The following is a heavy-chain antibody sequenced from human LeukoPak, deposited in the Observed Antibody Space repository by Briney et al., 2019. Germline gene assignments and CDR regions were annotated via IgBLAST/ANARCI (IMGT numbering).Heavy chain of an antibody. CDR2: INHSGST. Sequence: SETLSLTCAVSGGSFSGYYWSWIRQPPGKGLEWIGEINHSGSTNYNPSLKSRVTISVDTSKNQFSLKLSSVTAADTAVYYCARRGTTAIDYWGQGTLVTVSS. J-gene: IGHJ4*02. D-gene: IGHD1-7*01. V-gene: IGHV4-34*01. CDR3: ARRGTTAIDY. CDR1: GGSFSGYY.